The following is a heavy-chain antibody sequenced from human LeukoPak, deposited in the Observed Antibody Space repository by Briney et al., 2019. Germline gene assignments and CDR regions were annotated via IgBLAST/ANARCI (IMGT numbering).Heavy chain of an antibody. CDR2: IKSTTDGGTT. CDR3: TITSGH. Sequence: GGSLRLSCAASGFTFSDAWVSWVRQAPGKGLKWVGRIKSTTDGGTTDYAAPVKGRFTISRDDSTNTLYLQMHSLKIEDTAVYYCTITSGHWGQGTLVIVSS. J-gene: IGHJ4*02. CDR1: GFTFSDAW. V-gene: IGHV3-15*01. D-gene: IGHD3-10*01.